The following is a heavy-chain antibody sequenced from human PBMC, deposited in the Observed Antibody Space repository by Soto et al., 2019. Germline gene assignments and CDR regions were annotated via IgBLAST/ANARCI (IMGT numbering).Heavy chain of an antibody. V-gene: IGHV3-33*08. D-gene: IGHD3-10*01. J-gene: IGHJ4*02. CDR2: IWYDGSNK. CDR3: AREDYGSGSFDY. Sequence: VQLVESGGALVQPGGSLRLSCAASGFTFSNYWMHWVRQAPGKGLEWVAVIWYDGSNKYYADSVKGRFTISRDNSKNTLYLQMNSLRAEDTAVYYCAREDYGSGSFDYWGQGTLVTVSS. CDR1: GFTFSNYW.